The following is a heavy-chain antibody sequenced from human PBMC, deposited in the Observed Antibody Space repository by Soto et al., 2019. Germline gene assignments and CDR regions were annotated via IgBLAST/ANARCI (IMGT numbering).Heavy chain of an antibody. V-gene: IGHV3-7*01. CDR3: ARDEGYCSGGSCFKDAFDI. CDR1: GFTFSSYW. Sequence: GGSLRLSCAASGFTFSSYWMSWVRQAPGKGLEWVANIKQDGSEKYYGDSVKGRFTISRDNAKNSLYLQMNSLRAEDTAVYYCARDEGYCSGGSCFKDAFDIWGQGTMVTVSS. CDR2: IKQDGSEK. J-gene: IGHJ3*02. D-gene: IGHD2-15*01.